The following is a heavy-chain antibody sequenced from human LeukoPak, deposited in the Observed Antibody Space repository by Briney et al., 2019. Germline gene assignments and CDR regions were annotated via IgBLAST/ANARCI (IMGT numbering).Heavy chain of an antibody. CDR1: GYTFTSYG. D-gene: IGHD1-26*01. Sequence: GASVKVSCKASGYTFTSYGISWVRQAPGQGLEWMGWISAYNGNTNYAQKLQGRVTMTTDTSTSTAYMELRSLRSDDTAVYYCASDHSGSYLTLDDAFDIWGQGTMVTVSS. CDR2: ISAYNGNT. CDR3: ASDHSGSYLTLDDAFDI. J-gene: IGHJ3*02. V-gene: IGHV1-18*01.